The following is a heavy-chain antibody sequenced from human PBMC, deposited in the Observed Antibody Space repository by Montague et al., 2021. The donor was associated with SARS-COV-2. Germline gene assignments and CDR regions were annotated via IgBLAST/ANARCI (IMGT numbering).Heavy chain of an antibody. CDR1: GESFSGFF. D-gene: IGHD6-19*01. V-gene: IGHV4-34*01. CDR2: INDRGVTNY. CDR3: ARWDPQTLAVISLRGKSANDY. Sequence: SETLSLTSAVYGESFSGFFWSWIRQPPGKGLEWIAEINDRGVTNYNYNPSLGSRVTISADTSKNQFSLKLRSVTAADTAVYYCARWDPQTLAVISLRGKSANDYWGQGTLVTVSS. J-gene: IGHJ4*02.